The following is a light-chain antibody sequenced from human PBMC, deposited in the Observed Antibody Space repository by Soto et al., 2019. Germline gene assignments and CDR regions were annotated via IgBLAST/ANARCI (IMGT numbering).Light chain of an antibody. CDR1: QSVTSN. V-gene: IGKV3-15*01. J-gene: IGKJ2*01. Sequence: EIVLTQSPATLSVSPGERATLSCRASQSVTSNLAWYQQKPGQAPWLLIYAASARATGIPTRFSGSGSGTEFTLTISSLQSEDFAVYYCQPYNNGPPDTFGQGTKLEIK. CDR3: QPYNNGPPDT. CDR2: AAS.